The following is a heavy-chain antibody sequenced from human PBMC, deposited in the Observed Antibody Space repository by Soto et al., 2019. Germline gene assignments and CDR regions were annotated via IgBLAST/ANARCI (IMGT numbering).Heavy chain of an antibody. J-gene: IGHJ2*01. V-gene: IGHV2-5*02. D-gene: IGHD1-26*01. Sequence: QITLNESGPTLVKPTQTLTLTCTFSGFSLGTYGVGVGWIRQPPGKALEWLALIYWDDDKRYSPSLKSRLTITKDTSKRQVCLTLTNMDPVDTATYYCAHRGGGIVDWYFDLWGRGTPVIVSS. CDR2: IYWDDDK. CDR1: GFSLGTYGVG. CDR3: AHRGGGIVDWYFDL.